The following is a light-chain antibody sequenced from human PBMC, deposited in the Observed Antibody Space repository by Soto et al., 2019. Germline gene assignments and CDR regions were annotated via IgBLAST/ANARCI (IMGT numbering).Light chain of an antibody. CDR2: DVS. Sequence: QSVLTQPRSVSGSPGQSVTISCTGTSSDVGGYNYVSWYQQHPGKAPKLMIYDVSKRPSGVPDRFSGSKSGNTASLTISGLPAEDEADYYCCSYAGSYTHYVFGPGTKVTVL. CDR1: SSDVGGYNY. V-gene: IGLV2-11*01. CDR3: CSYAGSYTHYV. J-gene: IGLJ1*01.